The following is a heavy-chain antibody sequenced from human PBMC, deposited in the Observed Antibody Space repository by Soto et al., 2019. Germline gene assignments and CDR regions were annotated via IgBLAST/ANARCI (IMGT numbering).Heavy chain of an antibody. CDR1: GFTFSAYA. J-gene: IGHJ4*02. Sequence: QLQLVESGGGVVQPGGSLRLSCAASGFTFSAYAMHWVRQAPGKGLEWLALMSYDGSTKEYADSVKGRFTISRDNSKNTLSLQMSSLRNEDTALYFCARAGRQWLAKYYFDFWGQGTLVTVSS. CDR2: MSYDGSTK. D-gene: IGHD6-19*01. CDR3: ARAGRQWLAKYYFDF. V-gene: IGHV3-30-3*01.